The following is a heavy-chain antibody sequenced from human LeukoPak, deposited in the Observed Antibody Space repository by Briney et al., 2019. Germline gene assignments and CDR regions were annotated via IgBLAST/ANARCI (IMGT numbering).Heavy chain of an antibody. CDR1: GFTFSRYG. Sequence: GRSLRLSCAPSGFTFSRYGMHWVRQAPGKGLEWVAIISNDGSRKYYAHSVEGRFTISRDNSKNTLYLQMDSLRAEDTAVYYCARDRAWNYFDYWGQGTLVTVSS. CDR2: ISNDGSRK. CDR3: ARDRAWNYFDY. J-gene: IGHJ4*02. V-gene: IGHV3-30*03. D-gene: IGHD3-3*01.